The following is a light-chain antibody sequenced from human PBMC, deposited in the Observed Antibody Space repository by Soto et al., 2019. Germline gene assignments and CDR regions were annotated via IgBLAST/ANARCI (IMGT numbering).Light chain of an antibody. J-gene: IGKJ1*01. CDR1: QSVSSSY. Sequence: EIVLTQSPGTLSLSPGERATLSCRASQSVSSSYLAWYQQKPGQAPRLLIYGASSRATGIPDRFSGSGSGTDVTLPIIRLEPEDFAVYYCQQYGSSPLWTFGQGTKVEIK. CDR3: QQYGSSPLWT. V-gene: IGKV3-20*01. CDR2: GAS.